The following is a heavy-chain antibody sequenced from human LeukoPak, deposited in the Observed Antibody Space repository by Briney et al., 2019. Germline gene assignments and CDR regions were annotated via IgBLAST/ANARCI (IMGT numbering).Heavy chain of an antibody. J-gene: IGHJ4*02. D-gene: IGHD3/OR15-3a*01. CDR3: AKESRDFAPDS. Sequence: GGTLRLSCATSGFTFSNYGMGWVRQTPGRGLYWVSAISASADSTYYADSVKGRFTISRDSSKNTLYLQMNSLSADDTAVYYCAKESRDFAPDSWGQGTLVTVSS. CDR2: ISASADST. CDR1: GFTFSNYG. V-gene: IGHV3-23*01.